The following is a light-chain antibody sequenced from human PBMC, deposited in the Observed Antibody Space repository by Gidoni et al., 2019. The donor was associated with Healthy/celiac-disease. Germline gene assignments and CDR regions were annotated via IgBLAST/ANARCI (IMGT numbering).Light chain of an antibody. J-gene: IGKJ1*01. CDR3: QQSYRGPWT. V-gene: IGKV4-1*01. CDR1: QSVLYSSNNMNY. Sequence: DIVMTQSPDSLAVSLGERATINCKSSQSVLYSSNNMNYLAWYQQKPGQPPKLLIYWASTRESGVPDRFSGSGSGTDFTLTISSLQAEDVAVYYCQQSYRGPWTFGQXTKVEIK. CDR2: WAS.